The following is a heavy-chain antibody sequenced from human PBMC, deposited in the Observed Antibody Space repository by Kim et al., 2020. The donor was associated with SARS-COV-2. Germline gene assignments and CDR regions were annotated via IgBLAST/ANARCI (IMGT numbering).Heavy chain of an antibody. CDR1: GYTFTSYG. D-gene: IGHD1-26*01. CDR2: ISAYNGNT. Sequence: ASVKVSCKASGYTFTSYGISWVRQAPGQGLEWMGWISAYNGNTNYAQKLQGRVTMTTDTSTSTAYMELRSLRSDDTAVYYCARDHPGRRELLRWAFDYWGQGTLVTVSS. CDR3: ARDHPGRRELLRWAFDY. V-gene: IGHV1-18*01. J-gene: IGHJ4*02.